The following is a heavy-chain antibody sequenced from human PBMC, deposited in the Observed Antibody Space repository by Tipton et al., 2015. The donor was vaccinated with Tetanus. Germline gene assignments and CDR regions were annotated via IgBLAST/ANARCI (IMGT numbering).Heavy chain of an antibody. CDR1: GGSISTYF. V-gene: IGHV4-59*01. D-gene: IGHD3-16*01. J-gene: IGHJ4*02. CDR2: IYYSGST. CDR3: ARENWSYGNSFDY. Sequence: LRLSCTVSGGSISTYFWSWIRQPPGKGLEWIGYIYYSGSTSNNPSLKSRVTVSVDTSKNQFSLTLSSVTADDTAVYYCARENWSYGNSFDYWGQGIQVTVSS.